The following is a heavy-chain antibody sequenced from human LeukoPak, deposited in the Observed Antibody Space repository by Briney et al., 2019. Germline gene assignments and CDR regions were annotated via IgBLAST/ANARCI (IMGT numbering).Heavy chain of an antibody. CDR3: ARVKWGVVPAAAPNWFDP. Sequence: KTSETLSLTCTVSGGSISSGGYYWSWIHQHPGKGLEWIGYIYYSGSTYYNPSLKSRVTISVDTSKNQFSLKLSSVTAADTAVYYCARVKWGVVPAAAPNWFDPWGQGTLVTVSS. J-gene: IGHJ5*02. CDR1: GGSISSGGYY. D-gene: IGHD2-2*01. V-gene: IGHV4-31*03. CDR2: IYYSGST.